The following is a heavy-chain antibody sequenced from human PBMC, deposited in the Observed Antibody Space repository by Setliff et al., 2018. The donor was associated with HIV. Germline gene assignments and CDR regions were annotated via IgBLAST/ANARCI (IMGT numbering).Heavy chain of an antibody. D-gene: IGHD2-15*01. CDR1: GYTLTDFY. J-gene: IGHJ6*03. CDR3: ARDGRYCSGGSCFTNRASYYYYYMDV. Sequence: ASVKVSCKASGYTLTDFYIHWVRQAPGQGLEWMGWITPNSGGTEYAGKFQGRVTLTRDTSINTAYMEVTRLTSDDTAVYYCARDGRYCSGGSCFTNRASYYYYYMDVWGKGTTVTVSS. CDR2: ITPNSGGT. V-gene: IGHV1-2*02.